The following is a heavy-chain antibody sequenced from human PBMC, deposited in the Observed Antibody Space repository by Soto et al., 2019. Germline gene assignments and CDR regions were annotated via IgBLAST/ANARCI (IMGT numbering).Heavy chain of an antibody. V-gene: IGHV1-69*01. D-gene: IGHD5-12*01. J-gene: IGHJ4*02. CDR3: ARYVDIVATNDPAMGFFDY. Sequence: QVQLVQSGAEVKKPGSPVKVSCKASGGTFSSYAISWVRQAPGQGLEWMGGIIPIFGTANYAQKFQGRVTITADESTSTAYMELSSLRSEDTAVYYCARYVDIVATNDPAMGFFDYWGQGTLVTVSS. CDR2: IIPIFGTA. CDR1: GGTFSSYA.